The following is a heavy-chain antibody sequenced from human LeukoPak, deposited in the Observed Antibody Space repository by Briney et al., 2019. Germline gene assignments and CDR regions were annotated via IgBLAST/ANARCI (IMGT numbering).Heavy chain of an antibody. V-gene: IGHV3-48*01. J-gene: IGHJ4*02. CDR2: ISGSSGII. Sequence: PGGSLRLSCVASGFTFNTYTMNWVRQAPGKGLEWVSYISGSSGIIDYADSVRGRFTISRDNAKNSLYLQMNSLRAGDTAVYYCVKDSPPRYSGSPPAYWGQGTLVTVSS. CDR3: VKDSPPRYSGSPPAY. D-gene: IGHD1-26*01. CDR1: GFTFNTYT.